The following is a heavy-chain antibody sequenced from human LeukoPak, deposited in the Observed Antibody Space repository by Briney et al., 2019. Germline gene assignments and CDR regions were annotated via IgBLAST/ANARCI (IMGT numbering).Heavy chain of an antibody. V-gene: IGHV3-23*01. Sequence: GGSLRLSCAASGFTLSSYAMSWVRQAPGKGLEWVSAISGSGGSTYYADSVKGRFTISRDNSKNTLYLQMNSLRAEDTAVYYCAKDTLYSDYYDSSGYFDYWGQGTLVTVSS. CDR2: ISGSGGST. J-gene: IGHJ4*02. D-gene: IGHD3-22*01. CDR1: GFTLSSYA. CDR3: AKDTLYSDYYDSSGYFDY.